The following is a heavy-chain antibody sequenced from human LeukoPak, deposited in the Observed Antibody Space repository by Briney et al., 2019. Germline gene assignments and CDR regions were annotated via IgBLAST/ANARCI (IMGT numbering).Heavy chain of an antibody. J-gene: IGHJ4*02. CDR2: IYYSGST. Sequence: SETLSLTCTVSGGSISSSSYYWGWIRQPPGKGLEWIGSIYYSGSTYYNPSLKSRVTISVDTSKNQFSLKLSSVTAADTAVYYCARGYSSSWYPYCFDYWGQGTLVTVSS. CDR3: ARGYSSSWYPYCFDY. V-gene: IGHV4-39*07. D-gene: IGHD6-13*01. CDR1: GGSISSSSYY.